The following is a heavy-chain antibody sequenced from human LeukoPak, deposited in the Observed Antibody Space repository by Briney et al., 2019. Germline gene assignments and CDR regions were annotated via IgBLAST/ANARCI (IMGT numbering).Heavy chain of an antibody. CDR1: GDSISNYY. CDR2: MYYSGSP. V-gene: IGHV4-59*01. D-gene: IGHD1-1*01. Sequence: PSETLSLTCTVSGDSISNYYWSWIRQPPGKRLEWTGYMYYSGSPNYNPSLKSRVTISLDTSKNQFSLKLRSVTAADTAVYYCARGNYWFDPWGQGTLVTVSS. J-gene: IGHJ5*02. CDR3: ARGNYWFDP.